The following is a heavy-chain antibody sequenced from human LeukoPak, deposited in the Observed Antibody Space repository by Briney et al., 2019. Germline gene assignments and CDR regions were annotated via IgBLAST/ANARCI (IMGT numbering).Heavy chain of an antibody. CDR2: INPNSGGT. Sequence: GASVKVSCKASGYTFTGYYMHWVRQAPGQGLEWMGWINPNSGGTNYAQKFQGRVTMTRDTSISTAYMELSRLRSDDTAVYYCARDRRYNRNEGTYFDYWGQGTLVTVSS. J-gene: IGHJ4*02. D-gene: IGHD1-14*01. CDR3: ARDRRYNRNEGTYFDY. V-gene: IGHV1-2*02. CDR1: GYTFTGYY.